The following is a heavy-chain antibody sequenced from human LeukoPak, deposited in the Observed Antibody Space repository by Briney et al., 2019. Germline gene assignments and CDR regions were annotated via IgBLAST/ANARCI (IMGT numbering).Heavy chain of an antibody. Sequence: PSETLSLTCTVSGGSISSSSYYWGWIHQPPGKGLEWIGSIYYSGSTYYNPSLKSRVTISVDTSKNQFSLKLSSVTAADTAVYYCARRGRDGYNRGAFDIWGQGTMVTVSS. D-gene: IGHD5-24*01. V-gene: IGHV4-39*01. CDR1: GGSISSSSYY. CDR2: IYYSGST. J-gene: IGHJ3*02. CDR3: ARRGRDGYNRGAFDI.